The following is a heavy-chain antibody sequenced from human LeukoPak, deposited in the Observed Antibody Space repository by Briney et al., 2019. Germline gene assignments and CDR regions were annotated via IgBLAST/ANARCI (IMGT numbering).Heavy chain of an antibody. D-gene: IGHD3-10*01. J-gene: IGHJ4*02. CDR1: GFTFSTYG. CDR3: AKGGYYGSGELDY. CDR2: IRYDKTGK. V-gene: IGHV3-30*02. Sequence: GGSLRLSCAASGFTFSTYGMHWVRQAPGKGLEWVAFIRYDKTGKYYADSVKGRFTISRGNSKNTLYLQMHSLRAEDTAVYYCAKGGYYGSGELDYWGQGTLVTVSS.